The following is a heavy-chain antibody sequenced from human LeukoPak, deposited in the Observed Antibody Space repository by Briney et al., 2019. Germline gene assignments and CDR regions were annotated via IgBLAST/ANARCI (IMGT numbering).Heavy chain of an antibody. V-gene: IGHV3-23*01. CDR2: ISGSGGST. J-gene: IGHJ3*02. D-gene: IGHD3-16*02. CDR3: AKIPYDYIWGSYRYRDDAFDI. Sequence: PGGSLRLSCAASGFTFSSYAMSWVRQAPGKGLEWVSAISGSGGSTYYADSVKGRFTISRDNPKNTLYLQMNSLRAEDTAVYYCAKIPYDYIWGSYRYRDDAFDIWGQGTMVTVSS. CDR1: GFTFSSYA.